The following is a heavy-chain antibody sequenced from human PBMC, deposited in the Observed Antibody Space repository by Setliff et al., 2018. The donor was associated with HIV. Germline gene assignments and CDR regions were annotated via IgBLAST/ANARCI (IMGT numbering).Heavy chain of an antibody. D-gene: IGHD1-7*01. CDR1: DDSISSSRSF. J-gene: IGHJ4*02. CDR2: IYFSGSV. V-gene: IGHV4-39*07. CDR3: ARVSSVIELQGGDYFDS. Sequence: SLTCTVSDDSISSSRSFWGWIRQSPGKGLEWIGSIYFSGSVFYNPSLNSRVIISIDTSRNQFSLKLSSVTGADTAVYYCARVSSVIELQGGDYFDSWGQGLLVTVS.